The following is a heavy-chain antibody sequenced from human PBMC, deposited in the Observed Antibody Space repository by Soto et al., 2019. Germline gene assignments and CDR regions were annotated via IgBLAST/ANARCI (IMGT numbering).Heavy chain of an antibody. V-gene: IGHV3-23*01. Sequence: GGSLRLSCVGYGFRFSTYAMNWVRQAPGKGLEWVSVITGNGGLIAYADSVKGRFTISRDNYKDTLYLQMNSLRAEDTAVYYCAKDYRPDGLYDFDYWGQGTLVTVSS. D-gene: IGHD3-16*02. CDR1: GFRFSTYA. CDR2: ITGNGGLI. CDR3: AKDYRPDGLYDFDY. J-gene: IGHJ4*02.